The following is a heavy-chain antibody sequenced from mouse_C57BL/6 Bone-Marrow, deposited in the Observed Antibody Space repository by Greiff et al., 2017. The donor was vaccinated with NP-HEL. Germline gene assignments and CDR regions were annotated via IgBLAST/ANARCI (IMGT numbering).Heavy chain of an antibody. CDR2: IYPRSGNT. V-gene: IGHV1-81*01. J-gene: IGHJ4*01. D-gene: IGHD1-1*01. Sequence: VQLQESGAELARPGASVKLSCKASGYTFTSYGISWVKQRTGQGLEWIGEIYPRSGNTYYNEKFKGKATLTADKSSSTAYMELRSLTSEDSAVYVCARGYYGSSFYYAMDYWGQGTSVTVSS. CDR3: ARGYYGSSFYYAMDY. CDR1: GYTFTSYG.